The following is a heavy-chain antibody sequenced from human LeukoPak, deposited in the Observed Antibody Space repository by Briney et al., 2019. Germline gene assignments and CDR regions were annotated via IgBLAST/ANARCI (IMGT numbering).Heavy chain of an antibody. J-gene: IGHJ2*01. CDR3: AKDAYSYGRYWYFDV. CDR2: LSGSGGTT. V-gene: IGHV3-23*01. CDR1: GFTFSIYA. Sequence: GGSLRLSCAASGFTFSIYAMSWVRQAPGKGLEWFSALSGSGGTTDYADSVKGRFTISRDNSKNTLFLQMKSLRAEDTAVYYCAKDAYSYGRYWYFDVWGRGTLVTVSS. D-gene: IGHD5-18*01.